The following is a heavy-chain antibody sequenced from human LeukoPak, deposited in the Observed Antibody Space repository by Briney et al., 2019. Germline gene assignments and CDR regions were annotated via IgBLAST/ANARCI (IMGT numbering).Heavy chain of an antibody. D-gene: IGHD1-26*01. Sequence: PGGSLRLSCAASGFPFNSHGMHWVRQAPGKGLVWLAVISYEGSKQYYADSVKGRFTISRDSSNNTLYLQMNSLRVEDTAVYYCAKDEPRYSGTYCDYWGQGTLVTVSS. CDR1: GFPFNSHG. CDR3: AKDEPRYSGTYCDY. V-gene: IGHV3-30*18. CDR2: ISYEGSKQ. J-gene: IGHJ4*02.